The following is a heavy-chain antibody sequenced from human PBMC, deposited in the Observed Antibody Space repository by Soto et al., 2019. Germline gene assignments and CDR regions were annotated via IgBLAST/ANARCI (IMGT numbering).Heavy chain of an antibody. Sequence: QVQLVESGGGVVQPGRSLRLSCAASGFTFSSYGMHWVRQAPGKGLEWVAVIWYDGSNKYYADSVKGRFTISRDNSKNPMYLQMNSVRAEDTAVYYCARDGVWHCSSTRCRDYYYYYMDVWGKGTRVNVSS. CDR2: IWYDGSNK. D-gene: IGHD2-2*01. CDR3: ARDGVWHCSSTRCRDYYYYYMDV. V-gene: IGHV3-33*01. J-gene: IGHJ6*03. CDR1: GFTFSSYG.